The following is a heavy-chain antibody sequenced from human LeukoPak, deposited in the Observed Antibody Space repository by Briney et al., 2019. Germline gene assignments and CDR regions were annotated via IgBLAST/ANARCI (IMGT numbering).Heavy chain of an antibody. CDR2: ISYDGSNK. V-gene: IGHV3-30*04. CDR3: ARDIVVGATTFYYYYYMDV. D-gene: IGHD1-26*01. J-gene: IGHJ6*03. CDR1: GFTFSSYA. Sequence: PGGSLRLSCAASGFTFSSYAMHWVRQAPGKGLEWVAVISYDGSNKYYADSVKGRFTISRDNSKNTLYLQMHSLRAEDTAVYYCARDIVVGATTFYYYYYMDVWGKGTTVTVSS.